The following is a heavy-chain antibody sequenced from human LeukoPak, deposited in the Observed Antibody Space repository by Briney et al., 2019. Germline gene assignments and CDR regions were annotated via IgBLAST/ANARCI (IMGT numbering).Heavy chain of an antibody. J-gene: IGHJ4*02. CDR1: SGSFSGYY. V-gene: IGHV4-34*01. D-gene: IGHD3-22*01. CDR3: ARGLKKYYYDSSGYKPYYFDY. CDR2: INHSGST. Sequence: SETLSLTCAVYSGSFSGYYWSWIRQPPGKGLEWIGEINHSGSTNYNPSLKSRVTISVDTSKNQFSLKLSSVTAADTAVYYCARGLKKYYYDSSGYKPYYFDYWGQGTLVTVSS.